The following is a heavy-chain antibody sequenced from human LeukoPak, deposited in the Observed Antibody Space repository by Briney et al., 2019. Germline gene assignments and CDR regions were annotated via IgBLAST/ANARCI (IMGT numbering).Heavy chain of an antibody. CDR1: GFTFSSYA. J-gene: IGHJ1*01. Sequence: GGSLRLSCAASGFTFSSYAMSWVRQAPGKGLEWVSAVLGNGADTYYADSVKGRFTISRDNSQNTLYLQLNSLRAEDTAIYYCTREFHVPSPDHYFVSIDHWGRGTLVTVSS. D-gene: IGHD3-9*01. CDR2: VLGNGADT. CDR3: TREFHVPSPDHYFVSIDH. V-gene: IGHV3-23*01.